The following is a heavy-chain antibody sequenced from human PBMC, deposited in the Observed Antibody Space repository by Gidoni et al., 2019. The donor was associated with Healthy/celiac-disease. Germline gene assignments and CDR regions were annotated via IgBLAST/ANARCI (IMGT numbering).Heavy chain of an antibody. CDR1: GFTVSSYA. CDR3: AKDWLYSRPHAFDI. D-gene: IGHD2-8*01. Sequence: EVQLLESGGGLVQPGGSRRLSCAASGFTVSSYAMSWVRQAPGKGMEWASALSGSGVSTYDADSVKGRFTISRDNSKNTLYLQMNSLRAEDSAVYYCAKDWLYSRPHAFDIWGQGTMVTVSS. CDR2: LSGSGVST. V-gene: IGHV3-23*01. J-gene: IGHJ3*02.